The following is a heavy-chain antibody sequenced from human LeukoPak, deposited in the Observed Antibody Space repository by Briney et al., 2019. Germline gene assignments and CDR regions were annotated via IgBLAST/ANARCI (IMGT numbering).Heavy chain of an antibody. D-gene: IGHD6-13*01. CDR3: AKGMYSSSWYGYFDY. V-gene: IGHV3-23*01. CDR1: GFTFSSYA. CDR2: ISGSGGST. Sequence: PGGSLRLSCAASGFTFSSYAMSWVRQAPGKGLEWVSAISGSGGSTYYADSVKGRFTISRDNSKNTLYLQMNSLRAEDTAVYYCAKGMYSSSWYGYFDYWGQGTLVTVSS. J-gene: IGHJ4*02.